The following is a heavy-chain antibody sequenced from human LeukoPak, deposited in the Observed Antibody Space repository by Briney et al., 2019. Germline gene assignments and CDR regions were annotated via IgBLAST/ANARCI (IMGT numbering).Heavy chain of an antibody. Sequence: PGGSLRLSCAASGFTFSSYAMSWVRQAPGKGLEWVSAISGSGGSTYYADSVKGWFTTSRDNSKNTLYLQMNSLRAEDTAVYYCAKEGKPGYYGSGSSYYFDYWGQGTLVTVSS. J-gene: IGHJ4*02. V-gene: IGHV3-23*01. CDR3: AKEGKPGYYGSGSSYYFDY. D-gene: IGHD3-10*01. CDR1: GFTFSSYA. CDR2: ISGSGGST.